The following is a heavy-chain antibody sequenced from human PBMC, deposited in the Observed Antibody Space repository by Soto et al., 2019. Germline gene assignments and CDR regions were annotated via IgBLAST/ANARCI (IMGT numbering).Heavy chain of an antibody. Sequence: EVQLVESGGGLVKPGGSLRLSCAASGFTFSSYSMNWVRQAPGKGLEWVSSISSSSSYIYYADSVKGRFTISRDNAKNSLYLQMNSLRAEDTAVYYCARDLRWNDAGRTFFFDYWGQGTLVTVSS. D-gene: IGHD1-1*01. CDR1: GFTFSSYS. J-gene: IGHJ4*02. V-gene: IGHV3-21*01. CDR2: ISSSSSYI. CDR3: ARDLRWNDAGRTFFFDY.